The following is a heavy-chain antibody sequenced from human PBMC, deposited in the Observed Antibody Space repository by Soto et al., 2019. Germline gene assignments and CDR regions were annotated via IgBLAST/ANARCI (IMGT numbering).Heavy chain of an antibody. D-gene: IGHD7-27*01. V-gene: IGHV3-43*02. CDR3: AKDASVTGDLDYLDY. CDR2: ISGDGGST. CDR1: GFTFDDYA. Sequence: GGSLRLSCAASGFTFDDYAMHWVRQAPGKGLEWVSLISGDGGSTYYADSVKGRFTISRDNSKNSLYLQMNSLRTEDTALYYCAKDASVTGDLDYLDYWGQGTLVTVSS. J-gene: IGHJ4*02.